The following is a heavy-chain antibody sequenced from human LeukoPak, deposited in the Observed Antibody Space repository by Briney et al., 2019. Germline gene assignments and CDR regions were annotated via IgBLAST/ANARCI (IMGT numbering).Heavy chain of an antibody. CDR2: IKQDGSGK. V-gene: IGHV3-7*01. J-gene: IGHJ4*02. CDR1: GFTFSSYW. D-gene: IGHD3-22*01. CDR3: ARGPDITLIEVVLGPQYDY. Sequence: PGGSLRLSCAASGFTFSSYWMSWVRQAPGKGLEWVANIKQDGSGKYYVDSVKGRFTISRDNAKNSLYLQMNSLRAEDTAVYYCARGPDITLIEVVLGPQYDYWGQGTLVTVSS.